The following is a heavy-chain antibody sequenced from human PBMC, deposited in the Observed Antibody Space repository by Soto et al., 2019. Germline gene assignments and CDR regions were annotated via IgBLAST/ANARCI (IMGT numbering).Heavy chain of an antibody. CDR3: ARSVAVPGAHIDY. Sequence: SETLSLTCSVSGGSISGSYWSWIRQSPGKGLEWLGYVYYTGSTNYSPSLRSRVSISVDASKNEFSLRLSSVTAADTAVYFCARSVAVPGAHIDYWGQGTQVTSPQ. J-gene: IGHJ4*02. V-gene: IGHV4-59*01. D-gene: IGHD6-19*01. CDR2: VYYTGST. CDR1: GGSISGSY.